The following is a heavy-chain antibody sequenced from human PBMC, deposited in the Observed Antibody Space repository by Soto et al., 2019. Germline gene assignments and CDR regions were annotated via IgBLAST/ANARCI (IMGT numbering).Heavy chain of an antibody. CDR1: GGSMSGTNW. J-gene: IGHJ4*02. CDR2: IYHTGTT. D-gene: IGHD6-6*01. V-gene: IGHV4-4*02. CDR3: ADPPASF. Sequence: QVQLQESGPGLVKPSGTLSLTCAVSGGSMSGTNWWNWVRQPPGKGLEWIGEIYHTGTTNYNPSLKSRVTSSVDTSKNQFSLKLSSVTAADTAVYYCADPPASFWGQGILVTVSS.